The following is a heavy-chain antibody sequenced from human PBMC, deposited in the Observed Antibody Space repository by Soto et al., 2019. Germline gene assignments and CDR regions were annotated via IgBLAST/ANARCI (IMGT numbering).Heavy chain of an antibody. CDR1: GFSLSTSGVG. CDR3: VHKVLREAAFDY. CDR2: IYWDDDK. V-gene: IGHV2-5*02. D-gene: IGHD3-10*01. J-gene: IGHJ4*02. Sequence: QITLTESGPTLLKPTQTLTLTCTFSGFSLSTSGVGVGWIRQPPGKALEWLALIYWDDDKLYSPSLKSSLSINKDTSKNQVVLTMTNMDPVDTATYYCVHKVLREAAFDYWGQGTLVTVSS.